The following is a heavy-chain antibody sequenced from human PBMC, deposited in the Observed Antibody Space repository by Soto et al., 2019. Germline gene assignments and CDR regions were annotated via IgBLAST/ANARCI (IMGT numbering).Heavy chain of an antibody. Sequence: QVLLVQSGAEVKKPGASVKVSCEASGFTLTNYDINWVRQATGQGLEWMGWMNPNTGNAGYAERFQGRVTMTRDISISTAYMQVSSLRSEDTAVYYCARVELGGGLDYWGQGTQVTVSS. CDR2: MNPNTGNA. V-gene: IGHV1-8*01. D-gene: IGHD7-27*01. CDR3: ARVELGGGLDY. CDR1: GFTLTNYD. J-gene: IGHJ4*02.